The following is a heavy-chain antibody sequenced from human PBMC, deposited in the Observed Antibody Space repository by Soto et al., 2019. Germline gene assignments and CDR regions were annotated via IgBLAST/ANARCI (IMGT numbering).Heavy chain of an antibody. CDR3: ARGLTGTYYYGSGSLVYYYYYGMDV. CDR1: GFTFSSYA. Sequence: PGGSLRLSCAASGFTFSSYAMHWVRQAPGKGLEWVAVISYDGSNKYYADSVKGRFTISRDNSKNTLYLQMNSLRAEDTAVYYCARGLTGTYYYGSGSLVYYYYYGMDVWGQGTTVTVSS. V-gene: IGHV3-30-3*01. CDR2: ISYDGSNK. D-gene: IGHD3-10*01. J-gene: IGHJ6*02.